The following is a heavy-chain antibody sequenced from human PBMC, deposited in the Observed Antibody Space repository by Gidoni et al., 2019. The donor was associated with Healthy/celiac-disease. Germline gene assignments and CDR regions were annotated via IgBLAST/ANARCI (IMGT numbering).Heavy chain of an antibody. CDR3: ARVVKRSSSWYGEGYYFDY. J-gene: IGHJ4*02. CDR1: GYTFPSYY. Sequence: QVQLVQSGAEVKKPGASVNVSCEAYGYTFPSYYIHWVRQARGQGIEWMGIINPSGGSTSYAKKFQGRFTMTRDTYTSTVYMELSSLRSEDTAVYYWARVVKRSSSWYGEGYYFDYWGQGTLVTVSS. V-gene: IGHV1-46*01. D-gene: IGHD6-13*01. CDR2: INPSGGST.